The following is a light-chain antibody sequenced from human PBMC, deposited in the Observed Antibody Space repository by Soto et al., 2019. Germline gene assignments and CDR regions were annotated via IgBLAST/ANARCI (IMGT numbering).Light chain of an antibody. CDR1: QSVGTS. CDR3: QQRTNWPPRDT. J-gene: IGKJ2*01. Sequence: DIVLTQSPATLSLSPGERATLSCRASQSVGTSLAWYQQRPGQAPRLLLSAASTRATGIPVRFSGSGSGTDFTLAISSLQPEDVAVYYCQQRTNWPPRDTFGQGT. V-gene: IGKV3-11*01. CDR2: AAS.